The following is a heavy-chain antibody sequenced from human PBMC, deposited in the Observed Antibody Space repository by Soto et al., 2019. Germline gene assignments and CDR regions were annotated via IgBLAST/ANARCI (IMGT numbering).Heavy chain of an antibody. CDR1: GGSISSYY. CDR3: ARDRVWFGEWNGMDV. J-gene: IGHJ6*02. V-gene: IGHV4-59*01. D-gene: IGHD3-10*01. Sequence: SETLSLTCTVSGGSISSYYWSWIRQPPGKGLEWIGYIYYSGSTNYNPSLKSRVTISVDTSKNQFSLKLSSVTAADTAVYYCARDRVWFGEWNGMDVWGQGTTVTVSS. CDR2: IYYSGST.